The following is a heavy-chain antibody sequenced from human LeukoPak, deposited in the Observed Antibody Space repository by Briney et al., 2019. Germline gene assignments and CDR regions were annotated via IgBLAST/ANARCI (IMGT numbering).Heavy chain of an antibody. J-gene: IGHJ5*02. CDR3: ARHGVATWFDP. Sequence: SSETLSLTCAVYGGSFSDYSWSWIRQPPGKGLEWIGEINHSGSTNYNPSLKSRVTMSVDTSKNQFSVKLSSVTAADTAVYYCARHGVATWFDPWGQGTLVTVSS. D-gene: IGHD2-15*01. V-gene: IGHV4-34*01. CDR1: GGSFSDYS. CDR2: INHSGST.